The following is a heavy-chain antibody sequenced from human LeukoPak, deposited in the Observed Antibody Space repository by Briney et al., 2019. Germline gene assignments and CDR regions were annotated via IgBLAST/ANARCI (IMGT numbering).Heavy chain of an antibody. CDR3: ARTLKRELLLVQVY. V-gene: IGHV1-18*01. CDR1: GGTFSSYA. Sequence: ASVKVSCKASGGTFSSYAISWVRQAPGQVLEWMGWISAYNGNTNYAQKLQGRVTMTTDTSTSTAYMELRSLRSDDTAVYYCARTLKRELLLVQVYWGQGTLVTVSS. CDR2: ISAYNGNT. D-gene: IGHD1-26*01. J-gene: IGHJ4*02.